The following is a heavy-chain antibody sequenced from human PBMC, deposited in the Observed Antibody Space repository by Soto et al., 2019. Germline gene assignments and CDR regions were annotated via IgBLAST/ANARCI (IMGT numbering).Heavy chain of an antibody. Sequence: PGGSLRLSCAASGFTFSSYTLNWVRRAPGKGLEWVATSSDRRTGNTHYSDSVRGRLTLSRDYSRNILFLQMDSLRADDTALYYCTTWLTAHFDYWGRGTQVTVSS. CDR3: TTWLTAHFDY. CDR1: GFTFSSYT. D-gene: IGHD2-21*02. V-gene: IGHV3-23*01. CDR2: SSDRRTGNT. J-gene: IGHJ4*02.